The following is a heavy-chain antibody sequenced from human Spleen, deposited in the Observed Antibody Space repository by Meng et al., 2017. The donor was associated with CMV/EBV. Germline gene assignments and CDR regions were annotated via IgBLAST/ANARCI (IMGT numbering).Heavy chain of an antibody. Sequence: GESLKISCAASGFTFSSYGMHWVRQAPGKGLEWVAVIWYDGSNKYYADSVKGRFTISRDNSKNTLYLQMNSLRAEDTAVYYCARFSLSEQLANFDYWGQGTLVTVSS. J-gene: IGHJ4*02. V-gene: IGHV3-30*19. CDR2: IWYDGSNK. CDR3: ARFSLSEQLANFDY. CDR1: GFTFSSYG. D-gene: IGHD6-13*01.